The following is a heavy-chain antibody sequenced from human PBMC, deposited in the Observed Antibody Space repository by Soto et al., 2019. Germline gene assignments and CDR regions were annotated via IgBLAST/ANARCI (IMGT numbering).Heavy chain of an antibody. J-gene: IGHJ3*02. D-gene: IGHD3-10*01. V-gene: IGHV3-64*01. CDR3: ARVRVHRKRGDAFDI. Sequence: GGSLRLSCAASGFTFSSYAMHWVRQAPGKGLEYVSAISSNGGSTYYANSVKGRFTISRDNSKNTLYLQMGSLRAEDMAVYYCARVRVHRKRGDAFDIWGQGTMVTVSS. CDR1: GFTFSSYA. CDR2: ISSNGGST.